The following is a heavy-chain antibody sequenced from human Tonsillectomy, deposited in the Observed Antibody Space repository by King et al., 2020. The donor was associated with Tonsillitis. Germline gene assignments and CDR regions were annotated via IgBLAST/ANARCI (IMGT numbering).Heavy chain of an antibody. CDR3: ARVGVIVGATDAFDI. J-gene: IGHJ3*02. V-gene: IGHV3-48*03. CDR2: ISSSGSAI. Sequence: VQLVESGGGLVQPGGSLRLSCAASGITFSSYEMNWVRQAPGKGLEWVSYISSSGSAIYYADSLKGRFTTSRDNTKNSLYLQMNSLRAEDTAVYYCARVGVIVGATDAFDIWGQGTMVTVSS. D-gene: IGHD1-26*01. CDR1: GITFSSYE.